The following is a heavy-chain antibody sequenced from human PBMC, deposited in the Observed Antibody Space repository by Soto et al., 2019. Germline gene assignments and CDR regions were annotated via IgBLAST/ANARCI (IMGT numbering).Heavy chain of an antibody. CDR2: INAGNGNT. J-gene: IGHJ5*02. Sequence: QVQLVQSGAEVKKPGASVKVSCKASGYTFTSYAMHWVRQAPGQRLEWMGWINAGNGNTKYSQKFQGRVTITRDTSASTAYMELSSLRSEDTAVYYCARGVGAIKEALSRRFDPWGQGTLVTVSS. V-gene: IGHV1-3*01. CDR3: ARGVGAIKEALSRRFDP. CDR1: GYTFTSYA. D-gene: IGHD1-26*01.